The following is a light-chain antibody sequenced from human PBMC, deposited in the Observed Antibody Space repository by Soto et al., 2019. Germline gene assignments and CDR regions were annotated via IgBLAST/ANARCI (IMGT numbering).Light chain of an antibody. CDR2: KAS. CDR3: QQYNNYST. J-gene: IGKJ1*01. V-gene: IGKV1-5*03. CDR1: QSISSW. Sequence: MTQSPATLSVSVGDRVTITCRASQSISSWLVWYQQKPGKAPKLLIYKASSLESGVPSRFSGSGSGTEFTLTISSLQPDDFATYYCQQYNNYSTFGQGTKVEIK.